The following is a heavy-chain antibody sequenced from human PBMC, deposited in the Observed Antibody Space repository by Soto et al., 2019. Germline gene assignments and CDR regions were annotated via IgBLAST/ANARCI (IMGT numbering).Heavy chain of an antibody. J-gene: IGHJ4*02. V-gene: IGHV3-48*02. CDR2: ISSGSDTI. D-gene: IGHD1-26*01. Sequence: EVQLVESGGGLVQPGGSLRLSCAASGFTFSDYGVNWVRQAPVKGLEWISYISSGSDTIYYADSVKGRFTSSRDNAKKSLFLQMTSLRDEDTAVYYCARVSTTWEDDYWGQGTLVTVSS. CDR1: GFTFSDYG. CDR3: ARVSTTWEDDY.